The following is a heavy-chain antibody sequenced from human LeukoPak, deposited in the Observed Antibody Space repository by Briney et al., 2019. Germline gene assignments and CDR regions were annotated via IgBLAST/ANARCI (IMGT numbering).Heavy chain of an antibody. D-gene: IGHD5-18*01. CDR3: AGGGGYSYGYEEWGY. CDR1: GGSISNYF. Sequence: SETLSLTCTVSGGSISNYFWSWIRQPPGKGLECIGYIYYSDSTNYNPSLKSRVTVSVDTSKNQFSLKLSSVTAADTAVYYCAGGGGYSYGYEEWGYWGQGTLVTVSS. J-gene: IGHJ4*02. V-gene: IGHV4-59*01. CDR2: IYYSDST.